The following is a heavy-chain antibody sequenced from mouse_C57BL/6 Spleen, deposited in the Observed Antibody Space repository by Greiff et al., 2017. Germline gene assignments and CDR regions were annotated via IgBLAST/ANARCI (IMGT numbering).Heavy chain of an antibody. CDR3: ARYTGIVPRNAMDY. V-gene: IGHV7-3*01. Sequence: EVMLVESGRGLVQPGGSLSLSCAASGFTFTDYYMSWVRQPLGKALEWLGFIRNKPNGYTTEYSASVKGRFTISRDNSQSILYLQMYALRAEVSATYTCARYTGIVPRNAMDYWGQGTSVTVSS. CDR2: IRNKPNGYTT. J-gene: IGHJ4*01. D-gene: IGHD1-1*01. CDR1: GFTFTDYY.